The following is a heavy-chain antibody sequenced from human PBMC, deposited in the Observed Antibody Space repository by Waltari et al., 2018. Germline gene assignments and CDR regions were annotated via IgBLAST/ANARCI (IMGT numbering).Heavy chain of an antibody. Sequence: QVQLQQWGAGLLKPSETLSLTCAVYGGSFSGYYWSRIRQPPGKGLEWIGEINHSGSTNYNPSLKSRVTISVDTSKNQFSLKLSSVTAADTAVYYCASLGYCSGGSCYSPYDDWGQGTLVTVSS. CDR3: ASLGYCSGGSCYSPYDD. CDR1: GGSFSGYY. V-gene: IGHV4-34*01. D-gene: IGHD2-15*01. J-gene: IGHJ4*02. CDR2: INHSGST.